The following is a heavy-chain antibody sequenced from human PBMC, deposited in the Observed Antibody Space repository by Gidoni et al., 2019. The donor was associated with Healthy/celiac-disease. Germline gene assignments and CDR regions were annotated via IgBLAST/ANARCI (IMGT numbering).Heavy chain of an antibody. J-gene: IGHJ3*02. CDR3: ARRGEWLLHYAFDI. D-gene: IGHD3-22*01. V-gene: IGHV4-59*01. CDR1: GGSLSSYY. Sequence: QVQLQESGPGLVKPSETLSLTCPVSGGSLSSYYWSWIRQPPGKGLEWIGYIYYSGSTNYNPSLKSRVTISVDTSKNQFSLKLSSVTAADTAVYYCARRGEWLLHYAFDIWGQGTMVTVSS. CDR2: IYYSGST.